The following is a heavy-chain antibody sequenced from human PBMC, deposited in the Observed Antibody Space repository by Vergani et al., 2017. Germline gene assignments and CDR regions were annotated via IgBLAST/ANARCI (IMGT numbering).Heavy chain of an antibody. J-gene: IGHJ3*02. V-gene: IGHV3-33*01. Sequence: QVQLVESGGGVVQPGRSLRLSCAASGFTFSSYGMHWVRQAPGKGLEWVAVIWYDGSNKYYADSVKGRFTISRDNSKNTLYLQMNSLRAEDTAVYYCARLRGSSGLDAFDIWGQGTMVTVSS. CDR1: GFTFSSYG. CDR3: ARLRGSSGLDAFDI. D-gene: IGHD6-13*01. CDR2: IWYDGSNK.